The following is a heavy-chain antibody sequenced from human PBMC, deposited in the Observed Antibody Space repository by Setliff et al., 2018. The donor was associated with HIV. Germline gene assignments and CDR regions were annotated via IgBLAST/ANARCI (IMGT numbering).Heavy chain of an antibody. CDR1: GYSISSRYY. V-gene: IGHV4-38-2*02. CDR2: VYHTGST. Sequence: SETLSLTCTVSGYSISSRYYWGWIRQPPGKGLEWIGSVYHTGSTYYNPSLKSRVTMSADTSKNQFSLKLSAVTAADTAVYYCASSPAWRSDSGLHTFDYWGQGTLVTVSS. J-gene: IGHJ4*02. CDR3: ASSPAWRSDSGLHTFDY. D-gene: IGHD2-15*01.